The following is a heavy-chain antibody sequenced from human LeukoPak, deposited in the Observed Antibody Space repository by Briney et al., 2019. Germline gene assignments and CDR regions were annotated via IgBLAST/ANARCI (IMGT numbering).Heavy chain of an antibody. CDR1: GGSISSSSYY. CDR2: IYYSGST. Sequence: PSETLSLTCTVSGGSISSSSYYWGWIRQPPGKGLEWIGSIYYSGSTYYNPSLKSRVTISVDTSKNQFSLKLSSVTAADTAVYYCARHVPNFLSSGYNNPLLLHNLGAFDIWGQGTMVTVSS. V-gene: IGHV4-39*01. D-gene: IGHD3-22*01. J-gene: IGHJ3*02. CDR3: ARHVPNFLSSGYNNPLLLHNLGAFDI.